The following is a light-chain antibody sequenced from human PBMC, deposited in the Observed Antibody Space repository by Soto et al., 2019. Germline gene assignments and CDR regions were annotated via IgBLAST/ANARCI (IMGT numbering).Light chain of an antibody. CDR2: DVD. Sequence: QSALTQPASVSGSPGQSITISCTGTSSDVGGYNFVSWYQQHPGKAPRLMILDVDNRPSGVSTRFSGSKSGNTASLTISGLQAEDGADYYCCSYSGSSTIVVFGGGTKLTVL. V-gene: IGLV2-14*03. J-gene: IGLJ2*01. CDR1: SSDVGGYNF. CDR3: CSYSGSSTIVV.